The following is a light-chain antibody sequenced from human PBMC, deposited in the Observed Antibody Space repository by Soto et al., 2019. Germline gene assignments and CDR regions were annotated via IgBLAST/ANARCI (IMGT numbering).Light chain of an antibody. CDR1: SSNIGAGYD. CDR2: GNS. V-gene: IGLV1-40*01. J-gene: IGLJ2*01. Sequence: QSVLTQPPSVSGAPGQRVTISCTGSSSNIGAGYDVHWYQQLPGTAPKLLIYGNSNRPSGVPDRFSGSKSGTSASPAITGLQAEDEADYYCHSYDSSLSGVVFGGGTKLTVL. CDR3: HSYDSSLSGVV.